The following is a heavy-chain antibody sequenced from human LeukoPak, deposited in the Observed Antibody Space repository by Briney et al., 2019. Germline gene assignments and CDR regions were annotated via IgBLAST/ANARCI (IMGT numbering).Heavy chain of an antibody. CDR1: GYTFTGYY. CDR2: INPNSGGT. CDR3: ARDARSGYSYGPKVDY. Sequence: ASVNVSFKASGYTFTGYYMHWVRQAPGQGGEWMGWINPNSGGTNYAQKFQGRVTMTRDTSISTAYMELSRLRSDDTAVYYCARDARSGYSYGPKVDYWGQGTLVTVSS. V-gene: IGHV1-2*02. J-gene: IGHJ4*02. D-gene: IGHD5-18*01.